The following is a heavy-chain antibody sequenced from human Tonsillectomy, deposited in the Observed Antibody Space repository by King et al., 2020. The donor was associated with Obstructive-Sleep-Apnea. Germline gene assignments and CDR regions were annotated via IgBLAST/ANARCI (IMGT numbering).Heavy chain of an antibody. CDR2: IYYRVST. CDR1: GCSIRSSSYY. Sequence: QLQESGPGLVKPSETLSLTCTVSGCSIRSSSYYWGWIRQPPGKGLEWIGSIYYRVSTTYNPSLKSRVTISVDTSKNQFSLRLSSVTAADTAAYYCATIAARPYGLDVWGQGTTVTVSS. D-gene: IGHD6-6*01. CDR3: ATIAARPYGLDV. J-gene: IGHJ6*02. V-gene: IGHV4-39*07.